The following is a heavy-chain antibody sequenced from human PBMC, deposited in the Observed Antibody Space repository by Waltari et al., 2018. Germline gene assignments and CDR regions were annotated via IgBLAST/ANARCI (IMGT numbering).Heavy chain of an antibody. J-gene: IGHJ3*02. CDR2: IKSDGRST. Sequence: EVQLVESGGGLVQPGGSLRLSCAASGFTFSSYWMHWVRQDPGKGLVWVSRIKSDGRSTSYEDSVKGRFTISRDNAKNTLYLQMNSLRAEDTAVYYCASSGYSSSSVPEFAFDIWGQGTMVTVSS. CDR3: ASSGYSSSSVPEFAFDI. D-gene: IGHD6-6*01. V-gene: IGHV3-74*01. CDR1: GFTFSSYW.